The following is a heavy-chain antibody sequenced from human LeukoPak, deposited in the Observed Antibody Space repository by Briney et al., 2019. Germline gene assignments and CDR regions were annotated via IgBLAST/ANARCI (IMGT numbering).Heavy chain of an antibody. CDR2: IKQDGSEK. CDR1: LCIFISYW. Sequence: VWALTLSFVASLCIFISYWLSGLGPPPGKGLAGVANIKQDGSEKYYVDSVKGRFTIARENDKHTLYLQMNSLRAEDTAVYYCPRDLIGGPAGDFDYWGQGTLVTVSS. CDR3: PRDLIGGPAGDFDY. J-gene: IGHJ4*02. V-gene: IGHV3-7*01. D-gene: IGHD4-23*01.